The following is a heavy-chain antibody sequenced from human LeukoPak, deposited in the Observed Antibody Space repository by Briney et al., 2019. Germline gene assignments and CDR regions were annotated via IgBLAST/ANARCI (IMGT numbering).Heavy chain of an antibody. CDR3: ARDPWEPQRGFDY. J-gene: IGHJ4*02. CDR1: GGSISSSSYY. V-gene: IGHV4-39*07. Sequence: PSETLSLTCTVSGGSISSSSYYWGWIRQPPGKGLEWIGSIYYSGSTYYNPSLKSRVTISVDTSKNQFSLKLSSVTAADTAVYYCARDPWEPQRGFDYWGQGTLVTVSS. CDR2: IYYSGST. D-gene: IGHD1-26*01.